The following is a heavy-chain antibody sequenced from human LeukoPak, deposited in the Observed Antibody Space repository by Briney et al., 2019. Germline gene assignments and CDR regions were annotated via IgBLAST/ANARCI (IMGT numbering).Heavy chain of an antibody. Sequence: GGSLRLSCAASGFTFSNYAMMWVRQAPGKGLEWVSSITGGGDTYYVDSVKGRFTVSRDNSKDTLYLQINSLTADDTALYYCAKGKAAGAVDWFDPWGQGTLVTVSS. CDR2: ITGGGDT. D-gene: IGHD6-13*01. CDR1: GFTFSNYA. J-gene: IGHJ5*02. V-gene: IGHV3-23*01. CDR3: AKGKAAGAVDWFDP.